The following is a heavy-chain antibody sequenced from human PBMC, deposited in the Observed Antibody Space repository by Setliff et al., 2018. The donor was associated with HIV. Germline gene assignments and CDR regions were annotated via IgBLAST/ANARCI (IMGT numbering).Heavy chain of an antibody. Sequence: SETLSLTCTVSGGSISSGGYYWSWIRQHPGKGLEWIGYIYSIGGTNYNPSLKSRLTMSIDTSRNQFSLELNSVTAADTATYYCARETVGTMRAFDVWGLGTMVTVSS. D-gene: IGHD1-26*01. CDR2: IYSIGGT. CDR1: GGSISSGGYY. J-gene: IGHJ3*01. V-gene: IGHV4-31*03. CDR3: ARETVGTMRAFDV.